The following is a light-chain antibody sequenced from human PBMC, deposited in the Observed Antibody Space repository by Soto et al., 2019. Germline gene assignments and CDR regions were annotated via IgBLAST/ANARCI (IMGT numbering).Light chain of an antibody. V-gene: IGKV3-15*01. CDR2: GAS. Sequence: EIVMTLSPANLSVSPGERATLSCRASQSVSSNLAWYQQKPGQAPRLLIFGASTRATGIPARFSGSGSGTEFTLTISGLQSEDFAVYYCQQYDDWPPITFGQGTRLDIK. CDR1: QSVSSN. J-gene: IGKJ5*01. CDR3: QQYDDWPPIT.